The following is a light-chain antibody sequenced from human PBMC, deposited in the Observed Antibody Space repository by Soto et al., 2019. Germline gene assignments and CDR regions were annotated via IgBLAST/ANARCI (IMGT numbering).Light chain of an antibody. Sequence: DIQMTQSPSSLSASVGDRVTITCQASQDISNYLNWYQQNPGKAPKLLIYDASNLETGVPSSFSVSGSCADFTFTISSLQPEDVATYYCLQYDNLPPLTFGGGTKVEIK. CDR3: LQYDNLPPLT. J-gene: IGKJ4*01. V-gene: IGKV1-33*01. CDR1: QDISNY. CDR2: DAS.